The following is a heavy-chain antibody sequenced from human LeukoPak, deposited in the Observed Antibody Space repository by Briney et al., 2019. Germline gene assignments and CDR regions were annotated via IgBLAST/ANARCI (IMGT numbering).Heavy chain of an antibody. CDR1: GYTFTGYY. J-gene: IGHJ5*02. V-gene: IGHV1-2*02. CDR2: INPNSGGT. Sequence: ASVKVSCKASGYTFTGYYMHWVRQAPGQGLEWMGRINPNSGGTNYAQKFQGRVTMTRDTSTSTAYMELSRLRSDDTAVYYCARELAAASYTFDPWGKGTLVTVSS. CDR3: ARELAAASYTFDP. D-gene: IGHD6-13*01.